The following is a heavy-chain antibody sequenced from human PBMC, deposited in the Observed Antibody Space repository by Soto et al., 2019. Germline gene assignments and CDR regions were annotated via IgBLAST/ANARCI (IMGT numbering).Heavy chain of an antibody. D-gene: IGHD2-8*01. V-gene: IGHV4-59*01. J-gene: IGHJ5*02. CDR2: TSYTGNT. Sequence: SETLSLTCIVSGGSITSCHWSWIRQLPEKGLEGISDTSYTGNTKYKPYFQSRVTISIDTSKNQLSLKMTSMTAADTAVYYCARDMHARFTPHFDXWGQGTLLTVSX. CDR1: GGSITSCH. CDR3: ARDMHARFTPHFDX.